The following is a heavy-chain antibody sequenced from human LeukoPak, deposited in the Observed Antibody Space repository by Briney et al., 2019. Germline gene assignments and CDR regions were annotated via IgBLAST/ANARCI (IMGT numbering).Heavy chain of an antibody. CDR3: ARAGAMGDILTGYYYYGMDV. V-gene: IGHV3-30*04. CDR2: ISYDGSNK. J-gene: IGHJ6*02. D-gene: IGHD3-9*01. CDR1: GFTFSSYA. Sequence: PGRSLRLSCAASGFTFSSYAMHWVRQAPGKGLEWVAVISYDGSNKYYADSVKGRFTISRDNSKNTLYLQMNSLRAEDTAVYYCARAGAMGDILTGYYYYGMDVWGQGTTVTVSS.